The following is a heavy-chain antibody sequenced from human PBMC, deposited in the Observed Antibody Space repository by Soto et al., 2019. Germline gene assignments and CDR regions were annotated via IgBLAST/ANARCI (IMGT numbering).Heavy chain of an antibody. Sequence: QVQLVESGGGVVQPGRSLRLSCAASGFTFSSYAMHWVRQAPGKGLEWAAVISYDGSNKYYADSVKGRFTISRDNSKNTLYLQMNSLRAEDTAVYYCARARSRPPEGYWGQGTLVTVSS. CDR2: ISYDGSNK. D-gene: IGHD1-26*01. V-gene: IGHV3-30-3*01. CDR1: GFTFSSYA. CDR3: ARARSRPPEGY. J-gene: IGHJ4*02.